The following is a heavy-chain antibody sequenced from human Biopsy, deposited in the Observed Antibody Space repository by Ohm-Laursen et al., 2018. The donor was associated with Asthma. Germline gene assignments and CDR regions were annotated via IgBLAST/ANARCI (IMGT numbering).Heavy chain of an antibody. J-gene: IGHJ2*01. V-gene: IGHV4-39*02. CDR3: ARAVSSSSYWYFDL. D-gene: IGHD6-6*01. CDR1: GDAMSTSGSY. CDR2: IYYSGRT. Sequence: ETLSLTCIISGDAMSTSGSYWGWIRQSPGKGLEWIGSIYYSGRTYYNPSLESRVTISADTSKNHFSLKVTSVTAADTAVYYCARAVSSSSYWYFDLWGRGTLVTVSS.